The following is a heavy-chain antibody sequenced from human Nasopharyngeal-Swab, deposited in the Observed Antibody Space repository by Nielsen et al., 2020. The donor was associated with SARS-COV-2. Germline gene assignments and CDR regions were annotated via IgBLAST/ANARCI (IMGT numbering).Heavy chain of an antibody. D-gene: IGHD2-2*01. J-gene: IGHJ6*02. Sequence: WIRQPPGKGLEWIGGTRHSGSGNYKPSLNSRVSMSVDASKNQFSLKLDSVTAADTAVYYCARGGRHGCSSANRPCAIDVWGQGATVTVSS. V-gene: IGHV4-34*01. CDR2: TRHSGSG. CDR3: ARGGRHGCSSANRPCAIDV.